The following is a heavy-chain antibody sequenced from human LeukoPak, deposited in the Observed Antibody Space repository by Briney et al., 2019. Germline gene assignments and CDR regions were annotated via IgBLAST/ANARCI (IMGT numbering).Heavy chain of an antibody. CDR3: ARDRFIFSSSGYPFGYFDY. CDR1: GYTFTSYG. CDR2: ISAYNGDT. D-gene: IGHD3-22*01. J-gene: IGHJ4*02. Sequence: GASVKVSCTASGYTFTSYGISWVRQAPGQGLEWMGWISAYNGDTNYAQKLQGRVTMTTDTSTSTAYMELRSLRSDDTAVYYCARDRFIFSSSGYPFGYFDYWGQGTLVTVSS. V-gene: IGHV1-18*01.